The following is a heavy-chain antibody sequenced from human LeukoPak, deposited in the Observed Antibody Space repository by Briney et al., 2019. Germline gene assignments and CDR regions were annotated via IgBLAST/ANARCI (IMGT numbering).Heavy chain of an antibody. CDR3: ATDYKGY. Sequence: PGGSLRLSCVGSEFTFRTYWMSWVRQAPGKGLEWLANIKQDGSEKYYVDSVKGRFTISRDNAKNSLYLQINSLRADDTAIYYCATDYKGYWGQGTLVTVSS. CDR1: EFTFRTYW. CDR2: IKQDGSEK. V-gene: IGHV3-7*05. J-gene: IGHJ4*02. D-gene: IGHD2-15*01.